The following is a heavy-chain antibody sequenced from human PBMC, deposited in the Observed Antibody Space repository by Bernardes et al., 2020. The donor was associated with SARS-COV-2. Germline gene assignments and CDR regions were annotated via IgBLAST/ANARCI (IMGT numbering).Heavy chain of an antibody. CDR2: SVIGDYT. J-gene: IGHJ4*02. V-gene: IGHV3-23*01. D-gene: IGHD2-2*01. Sequence: GGSLRLSCVTSGFTFVGHGMSWVRQAPGKGLEWVSDSVIGDYTYYADSVKGRFTISRDNSKSTLYLQMNSLRAGDTAVYYCTPHGATSPDNWGQGTLVTVSS. CDR1: GFTFVGHG. CDR3: TPHGATSPDN.